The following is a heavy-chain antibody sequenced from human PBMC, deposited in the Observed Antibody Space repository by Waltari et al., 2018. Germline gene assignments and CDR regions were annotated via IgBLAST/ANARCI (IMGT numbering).Heavy chain of an antibody. J-gene: IGHJ6*03. Sequence: QVQLQESGPGLVKPSETLSLTCTVSGGSISSYYWSWIRQPPGKGLEWIGYISYSGSTNYNPSRKSRFTISVDTSKNQFSLKLSSVTAADTAVYYCARRARLNYDSSGIYYYYYMDVWGKGTTVTVSS. CDR3: ARRARLNYDSSGIYYYYYMDV. CDR1: GGSISSYY. V-gene: IGHV4-59*01. D-gene: IGHD3-22*01. CDR2: ISYSGST.